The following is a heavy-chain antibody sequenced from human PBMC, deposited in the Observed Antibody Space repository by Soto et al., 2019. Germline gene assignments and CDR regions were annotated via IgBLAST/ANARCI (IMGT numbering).Heavy chain of an antibody. CDR2: ISGSGDST. Sequence: EVQLLDSGGGLVQPGGSLRLYCAASGFTFSSYAMNWVRQAPGKGLEWVSVISGSGDSTYYADSVKGRFTISRDNSKNTLYLQMNSLRAEDTAVYYWARRGPGTYFDYWGQGTLVTGSS. D-gene: IGHD6-13*01. CDR1: GFTFSSYA. V-gene: IGHV3-23*01. J-gene: IGHJ4*02. CDR3: ARRGPGTYFDY.